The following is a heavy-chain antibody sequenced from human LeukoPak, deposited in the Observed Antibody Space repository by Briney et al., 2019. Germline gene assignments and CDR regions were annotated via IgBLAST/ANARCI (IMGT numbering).Heavy chain of an antibody. V-gene: IGHV3-11*04. J-gene: IGHJ3*02. CDR1: GFTFSDYY. D-gene: IGHD6-13*01. Sequence: GGSLRLSCAASGFTFSDYYMEWIRQAPGKGLEWVSYISNTGSTIYYADSVKGRFTISRDKAKKSLFLQMNSLRAEDTAVYYCARPIYSSSWDAFNIWGQGTMVTVSS. CDR2: ISNTGSTI. CDR3: ARPIYSSSWDAFNI.